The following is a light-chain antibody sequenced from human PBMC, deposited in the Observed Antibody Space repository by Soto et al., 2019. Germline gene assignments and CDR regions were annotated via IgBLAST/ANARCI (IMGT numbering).Light chain of an antibody. CDR3: SSCTSISTLV. Sequence: QSVLTQPASVSGSPGQSITISCTGTSSDFGDYNYVSWYLQYPGKAPKLVISEVSNRPSGVSNRFSGSKSGNTASLTISGLQAEDESDYVCSSCTSISTLVFGTGTKVTVL. CDR2: EVS. CDR1: SSDFGDYNY. V-gene: IGLV2-14*01. J-gene: IGLJ1*01.